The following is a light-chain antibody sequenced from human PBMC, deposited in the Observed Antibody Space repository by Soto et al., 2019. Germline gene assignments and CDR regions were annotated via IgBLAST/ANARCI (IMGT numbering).Light chain of an antibody. CDR2: DVS. J-gene: IGLJ2*01. Sequence: QSVLTQPASVSGSPGQSITISCIGTSSDVGGYNYVSWYQHHPGKAPNLMIYDVSNRPSGVSNRFSGSKSGNTASLTISGLQAEDEADYYCNSYTSSSTVVFGGGTKVTVL. CDR1: SSDVGGYNY. V-gene: IGLV2-14*03. CDR3: NSYTSSSTVV.